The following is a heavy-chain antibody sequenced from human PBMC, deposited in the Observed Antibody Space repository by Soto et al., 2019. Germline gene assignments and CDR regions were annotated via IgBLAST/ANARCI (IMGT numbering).Heavy chain of an antibody. Sequence: EASVKVSCKASGGTFSSYAISWVRQAPGQGLEWMGGIIPIFGTANYAQKFQGRVTITADESTSTAYMELSSLRSEDTAVYYCARATQYTTMVRGVSHYYYGMDVWGQGTTVTVSS. CDR3: ARATQYTTMVRGVSHYYYGMDV. CDR2: IIPIFGTA. V-gene: IGHV1-69*13. CDR1: GGTFSSYA. D-gene: IGHD3-10*01. J-gene: IGHJ6*02.